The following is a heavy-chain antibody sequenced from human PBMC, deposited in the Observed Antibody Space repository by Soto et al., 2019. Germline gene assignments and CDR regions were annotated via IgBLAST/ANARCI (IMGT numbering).Heavy chain of an antibody. Sequence: SVKVSCKASGGTFISYAISWVRQAPGQGPEWMGGIIPIFGTANYALKFQGRVTITADKSTSTAYMELSSLRSEDTAVYYCARNYYDSSGYYWDYWGQGTLVTVSS. CDR3: ARNYYDSSGYYWDY. CDR2: IIPIFGTA. J-gene: IGHJ4*02. V-gene: IGHV1-69*06. D-gene: IGHD3-22*01. CDR1: GGTFISYA.